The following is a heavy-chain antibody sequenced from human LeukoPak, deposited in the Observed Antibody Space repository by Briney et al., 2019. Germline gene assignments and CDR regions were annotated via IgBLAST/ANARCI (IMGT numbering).Heavy chain of an antibody. V-gene: IGHV4-39*01. J-gene: IGHJ5*02. D-gene: IGHD2/OR15-2a*01. CDR1: GGSISSSSYY. CDR2: IYYSGST. CDR3: ARINRRSWFDP. Sequence: SETLSLTCTVSGGSISSSSYYWGWIRQPPGKGLEWIGSIYYSGSTYYNPSLKSRVTISVDTSKNQFSLKLSSVTAADTAVYYCARINRRSWFDPWGQGTLVTVSS.